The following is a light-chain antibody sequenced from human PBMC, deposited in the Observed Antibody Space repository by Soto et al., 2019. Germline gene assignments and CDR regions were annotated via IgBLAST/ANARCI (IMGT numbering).Light chain of an antibody. CDR3: QQYNNWPPCT. CDR2: GAS. Sequence: EILLTQSPATSSDSPRERGSLSCTASQSVSSNLAWYQQKPGQAPRLLIYGASTRATGIPARFSGSGSGTEFTLTISSLQSEDFAVYYCQQYNNWPPCTFGQGTKVDI. J-gene: IGKJ1*01. CDR1: QSVSSN. V-gene: IGKV3-15*01.